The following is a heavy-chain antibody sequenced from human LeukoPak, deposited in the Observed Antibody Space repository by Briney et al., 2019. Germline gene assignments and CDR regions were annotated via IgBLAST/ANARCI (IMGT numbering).Heavy chain of an antibody. CDR3: ARLVLSTVTVNYYYYYMDV. CDR1: GGSTSSSSYY. CDR2: IYYSGST. J-gene: IGHJ6*03. Sequence: PSETLSLTCTVSGGSTSSSSYYWGWIRQPPGKGLEWIAYIYYSGSTNYNPSLKSQVTISVDTSKNQFSLKVTSVTAADTAVYYCARLVLSTVTVNYYYYYMDVWGKGTTVTISS. D-gene: IGHD4-17*01. V-gene: IGHV4-61*05.